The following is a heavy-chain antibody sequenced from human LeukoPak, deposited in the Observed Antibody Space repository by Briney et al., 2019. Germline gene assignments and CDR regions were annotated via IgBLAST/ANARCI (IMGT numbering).Heavy chain of an antibody. CDR3: ARDDVEDSSGYYYGDY. D-gene: IGHD3-22*01. CDR1: GYTFTSYG. V-gene: IGHV1-18*01. Sequence: ASVKVSCKASGYTFTSYGISWVRQAPGQGLEWMGWISAYNGNTNYAQKLQGRVTMTTDTSTSTAYMELRSLRSDDTAVYYCARDDVEDSSGYYYGDYWGQGTLVTVSS. CDR2: ISAYNGNT. J-gene: IGHJ4*02.